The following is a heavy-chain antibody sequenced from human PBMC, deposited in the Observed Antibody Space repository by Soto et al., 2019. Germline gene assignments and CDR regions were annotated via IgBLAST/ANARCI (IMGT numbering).Heavy chain of an antibody. CDR3: ARDPGRYPYYDGMDV. CDR1: GFTFSSYG. D-gene: IGHD3-9*01. V-gene: IGHV3-33*01. J-gene: IGHJ6*02. CDR2: IWYDGSNK. Sequence: QVQLVESGGGVVQPGRSLRLSCAASGFTFSSYGMHWVRQAPGKGLEWVAVIWYDGSNKYYADSVKGRFTISRDNSKNTLYLQMNSLRAGDTAVYYCARDPGRYPYYDGMDVWGQGTTVTVSS.